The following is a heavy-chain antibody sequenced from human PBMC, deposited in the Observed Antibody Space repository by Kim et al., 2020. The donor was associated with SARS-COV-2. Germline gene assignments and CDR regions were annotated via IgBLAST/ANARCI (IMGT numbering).Heavy chain of an antibody. J-gene: IGHJ4*02. CDR3: ARDQQLRS. D-gene: IGHD6-13*01. CDR2: SGST. V-gene: IGHV4-4*02. Sequence: SGSTNYNPSLKSRVTISVDKSKSQFSLKLSSVTAADTAVYYCARDQQLRSWGQGTLVTVSS.